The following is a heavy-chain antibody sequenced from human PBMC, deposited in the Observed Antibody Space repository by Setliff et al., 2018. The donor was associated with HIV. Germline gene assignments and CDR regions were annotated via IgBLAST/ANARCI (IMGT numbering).Heavy chain of an antibody. CDR2: INHSGST. J-gene: IGHJ6*03. D-gene: IGHD3-3*01. Sequence: PSETLSLTCVVYGGSFSGYSWIWIRQPPGKGLEWIGEINHSGSTNYNPSLKSRVTISADTSKNQFSLKLSSVTAADTAVYYCARGRNFWSDYYHYYYMDVWGKGTMVTVSS. V-gene: IGHV4-34*01. CDR3: ARGRNFWSDYYHYYYMDV. CDR1: GGSFSGYS.